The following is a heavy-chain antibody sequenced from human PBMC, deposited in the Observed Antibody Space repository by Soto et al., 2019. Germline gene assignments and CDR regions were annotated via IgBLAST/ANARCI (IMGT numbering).Heavy chain of an antibody. Sequence: SETLSLTCTVSGGSISSSSYYWGWIRQPPGKGLEWIGSIYYSGSTYYNPSLKSRVTISVDTSKNQFSLKLSSVTAADTAVYYCARFGYVDTAMVYYFDYWGQGTQVTVSS. CDR1: GGSISSSSYY. V-gene: IGHV4-39*01. CDR2: IYYSGST. J-gene: IGHJ4*02. CDR3: ARFGYVDTAMVYYFDY. D-gene: IGHD5-18*01.